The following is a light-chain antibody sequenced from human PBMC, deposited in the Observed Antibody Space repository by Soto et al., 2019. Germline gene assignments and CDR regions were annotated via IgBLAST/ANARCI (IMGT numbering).Light chain of an antibody. CDR2: EAS. V-gene: IGLV2-23*01. J-gene: IGLJ3*02. CDR1: NSDVGSHNF. CDR3: CSLTNGATWV. Sequence: QSALTQPASVSGSPGQSITISCTGTNSDVGSHNFVSWYQQYPGKAPKLLIYEASKRPSGLSNRFSGSKPGNTASLTISGLQAEVEADYYCCSLTNGATWVFGGGTKVTVL.